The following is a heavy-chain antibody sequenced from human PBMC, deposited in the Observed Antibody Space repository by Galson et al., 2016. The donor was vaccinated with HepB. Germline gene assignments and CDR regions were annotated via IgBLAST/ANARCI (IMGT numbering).Heavy chain of an antibody. Sequence: SLRLSCAASGFRVSSNFVSWVRQSPGKGLEWVSVISTVGSTNYADSVKGRFTISRDNSKNMLYLQMNSLRAEDTAVYHCARAIAAAGNFDYWGQGTLVTVSS. J-gene: IGHJ4*02. V-gene: IGHV3-53*01. D-gene: IGHD6-13*01. CDR1: GFRVSSNF. CDR2: ISTVGST. CDR3: ARAIAAAGNFDY.